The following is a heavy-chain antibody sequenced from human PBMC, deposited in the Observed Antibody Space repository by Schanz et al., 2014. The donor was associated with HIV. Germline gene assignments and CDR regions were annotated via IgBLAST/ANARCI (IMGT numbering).Heavy chain of an antibody. Sequence: VQLVESGGGVVQPGRSLRLTCAASGFTFRSYAMTWVRQAPGKGLDWVSGITGSGVSTYYADSVKGRFTISRDNTKNSLYLQMNSLRAEDTAVYYCARDYHWNWFDPWGQGTLVTVSS. D-gene: IGHD1-20*01. CDR3: ARDYHWNWFDP. CDR2: ITGSGVST. CDR1: GFTFRSYA. J-gene: IGHJ5*02. V-gene: IGHV3-23*04.